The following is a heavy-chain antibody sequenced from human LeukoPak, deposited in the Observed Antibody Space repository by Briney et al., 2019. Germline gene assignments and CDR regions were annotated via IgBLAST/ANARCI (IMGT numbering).Heavy chain of an antibody. Sequence: GGSLRLSCAASGFTFGNYWMTWVRQAPGKGLEGVANIKQDGSEKYYVDSVKGRFTISRDNSKNTLYLQMNSLRAEDTAVYYCAKEGLWANWGQGTLVTVSS. V-gene: IGHV3-7*01. J-gene: IGHJ4*02. CDR3: AKEGLWAN. CDR2: IKQDGSEK. D-gene: IGHD5-18*01. CDR1: GFTFGNYW.